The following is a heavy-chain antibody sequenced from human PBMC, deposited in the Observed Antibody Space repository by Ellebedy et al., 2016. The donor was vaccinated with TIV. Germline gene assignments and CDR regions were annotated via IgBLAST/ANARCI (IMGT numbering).Heavy chain of an antibody. J-gene: IGHJ4*02. CDR3: ARDGRFCDAVCYSYFDF. CDR1: GGSVSSANYF. V-gene: IGHV4-61*01. Sequence: SETLSLXXTVSGGSVSSANYFWTWIRQAPGKGLEWIGSVSYSGSPNYNPSLKSRVTITGDSSKNQFSLRLNSVTAADTAVYYCARDGRFCDAVCYSYFDFWGRGTLVIVSS. D-gene: IGHD2-21*01. CDR2: VSYSGSP.